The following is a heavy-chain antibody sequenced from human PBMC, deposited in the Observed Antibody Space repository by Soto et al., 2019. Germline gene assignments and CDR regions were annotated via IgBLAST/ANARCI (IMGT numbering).Heavy chain of an antibody. V-gene: IGHV3-11*01. Sequence: QVQLVESGGGLVKPGGSLRLSCAASGFSFSDYYMSWIRQAPGKGLEWVSWISTSGSSTDYADSVKGRFTISRDNAKNSLSLQMNSLRAEDTAVYYCANLAKNYYHYMDVWGKGTTVTVSS. J-gene: IGHJ6*03. CDR2: ISTSGSST. CDR1: GFSFSDYY. CDR3: ANLAKNYYHYMDV. D-gene: IGHD1-26*01.